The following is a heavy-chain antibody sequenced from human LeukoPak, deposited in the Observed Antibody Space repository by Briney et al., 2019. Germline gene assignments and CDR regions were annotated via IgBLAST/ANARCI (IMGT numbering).Heavy chain of an antibody. V-gene: IGHV1-69*10. CDR1: GGTFTSYT. J-gene: IGHJ6*02. CDR3: ARGTYGMDV. CDR2: IIPLLGIA. Sequence: SVKVSCKASGGTFTSYTISWVRQAPGQGLEWMGVIIPLLGIANYAQKFQGRVTITADKSTSAAYMELSSLRSEDTAVYYCARGTYGMDVWGQGTTVTVSS.